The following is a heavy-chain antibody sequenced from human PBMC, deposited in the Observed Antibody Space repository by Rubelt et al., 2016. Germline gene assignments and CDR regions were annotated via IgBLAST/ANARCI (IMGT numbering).Heavy chain of an antibody. CDR3: AQTPNWGSSSYFDH. J-gene: IGHJ4*02. CDR1: GFTFTNAW. CDR2: ITNGGGYT. V-gene: IGHV3-21*04. Sequence: RLSCAVSGFTFTNAWMNWVRQAPGKGLEWVSVITNGGGYTFYSDSVNGRFTISRDNAKNTLYLQMDSLRDEDTAVYFCAQTPNWGSSSYFDHWGQGTLVTVSS. D-gene: IGHD7-27*01.